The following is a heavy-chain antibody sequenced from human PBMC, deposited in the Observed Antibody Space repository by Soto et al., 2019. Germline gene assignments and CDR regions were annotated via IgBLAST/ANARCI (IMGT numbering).Heavy chain of an antibody. CDR1: GYTFTSYG. J-gene: IGHJ3*02. CDR3: ASRYSSSWYEAFDI. CDR2: ISAYNGNT. D-gene: IGHD6-13*01. Sequence: ASVKVSCKASGYTFTSYGISWVRQAPGQGLEWMGWISAYNGNTNYAQKLQGRVTMTTDTSTSTAYMELRSLRSDDTAVYYCASRYSSSWYEAFDIWGQGTMLTVSS. V-gene: IGHV1-18*04.